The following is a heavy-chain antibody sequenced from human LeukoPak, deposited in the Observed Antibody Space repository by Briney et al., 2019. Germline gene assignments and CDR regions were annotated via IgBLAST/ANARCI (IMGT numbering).Heavy chain of an antibody. CDR3: AREDSGTFGVKSEDY. J-gene: IGHJ4*02. D-gene: IGHD3-16*01. V-gene: IGHV3-48*03. CDR2: ISSSGSTI. Sequence: PGGSLRLSCAASGFTFSSYEMNWVRQAPGKGLEWVSYISSSGSTIYYADSVKGRFTISRDNAKNSLYLQMNGLRAEDTAIYYCAREDSGTFGVKSEDYWGQGTLVTVSS. CDR1: GFTFSSYE.